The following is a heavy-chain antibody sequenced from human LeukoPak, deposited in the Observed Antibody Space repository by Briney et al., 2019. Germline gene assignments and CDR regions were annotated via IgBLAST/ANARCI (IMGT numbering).Heavy chain of an antibody. CDR1: GGSISSSAYY. D-gene: IGHD5/OR15-5a*01. J-gene: IGHJ3*01. Sequence: SQTLSLTCTVSGGSISSSAYYWSWIRQHPGKGLEWIGYIYSSGGTSYNPSLKSRVTMSVDTSKNQFSLKLSSVTAVDTAVYYCARRELSTTSGAFDFWGQGTMVTVSS. V-gene: IGHV4-31*03. CDR3: ARRELSTTSGAFDF. CDR2: IYSSGGT.